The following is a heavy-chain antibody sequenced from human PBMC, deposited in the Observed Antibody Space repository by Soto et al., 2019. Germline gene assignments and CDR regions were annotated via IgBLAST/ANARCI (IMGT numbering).Heavy chain of an antibody. CDR2: FDPEDGET. Sequence: ASVKVSCKVSGYTLTELSMHWVQQAPGKGLEWMGGFDPEDGETIYAQKFQGRVTMTEDTSTDTAYMELSSLRSEDTAVYYCATDPSGSSYYYYGMDVWGQGTTVTVSS. CDR3: ATDPSGSSYYYYGMDV. V-gene: IGHV1-24*01. D-gene: IGHD5-12*01. CDR1: GYTLTELS. J-gene: IGHJ6*02.